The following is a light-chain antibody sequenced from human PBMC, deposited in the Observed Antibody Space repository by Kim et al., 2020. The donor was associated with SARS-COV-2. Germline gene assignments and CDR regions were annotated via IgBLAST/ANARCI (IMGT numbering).Light chain of an antibody. V-gene: IGLV3-19*01. CDR1: SLKTSY. J-gene: IGLJ3*02. CDR3: SSRDTTNNHVV. CDR2: GKN. Sequence: SSELTQDPAVSVALGQTVKITCQGDSLKTSYATWYQQKPGQAPVLVIYGKNNRPSGIPDRFSGSSSANTASLTITGAQAEDEADYYCSSRDTTNNHVVFGGGTQLTVL.